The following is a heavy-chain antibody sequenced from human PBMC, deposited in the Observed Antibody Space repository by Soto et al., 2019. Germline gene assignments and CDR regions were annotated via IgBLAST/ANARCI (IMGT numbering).Heavy chain of an antibody. J-gene: IGHJ4*02. D-gene: IGHD1-7*01. Sequence: ASVKVSCKASGYTFTSYDINWVRQATGQGLEWMGWMNPNSGNTGYAQKFQGRVTMTRNTSISTAYMELSSLRSEDTAVYYCARRANYRRGYFDYWGQGTLVTVSS. CDR2: MNPNSGNT. CDR3: ARRANYRRGYFDY. CDR1: GYTFTSYD. V-gene: IGHV1-8*01.